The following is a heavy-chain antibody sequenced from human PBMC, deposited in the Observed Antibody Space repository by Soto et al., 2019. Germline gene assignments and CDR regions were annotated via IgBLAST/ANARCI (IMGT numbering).Heavy chain of an antibody. CDR3: SRRMATKTQRYYYYGMDV. D-gene: IGHD5-12*01. CDR1: GGTFSSYA. J-gene: IGHJ6*02. V-gene: IGHV1-69*13. CDR2: IIPIFGTA. Sequence: ASVKVSCKASGGTFSSYAISWVRRAPGQGLEWMGGIIPIFGTANYAQKFQGRVTITADESTSTAYMELSSLRSEDTAVYYCSRRMATKTQRYYYYGMDVWGQGTTVTVSS.